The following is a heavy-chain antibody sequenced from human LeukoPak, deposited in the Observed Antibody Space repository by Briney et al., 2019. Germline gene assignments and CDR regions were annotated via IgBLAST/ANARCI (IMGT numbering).Heavy chain of an antibody. J-gene: IGHJ5*02. CDR3: ARNDRYCSGGSCYSALDP. Sequence: PSETLSLTCAVSGGSISSSNWWSWVRQPPGQGLEWIGEIYHSGSTNYNPSLKSRVTISVDKSKNQFSLKLSSVTAADTAVYYCARNDRYCSGGSCYSALDPWGQGTLVTVSS. CDR1: GGSISSSNW. V-gene: IGHV4-4*02. CDR2: IYHSGST. D-gene: IGHD2-15*01.